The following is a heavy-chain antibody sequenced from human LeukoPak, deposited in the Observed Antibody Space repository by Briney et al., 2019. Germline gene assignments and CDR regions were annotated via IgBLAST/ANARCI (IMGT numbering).Heavy chain of an antibody. D-gene: IGHD6-13*01. Sequence: PGGSLRLSCAASGFTFSSYAMSWVRQAPGKGLEWVSAISGGGGSTYYADSVKGRFTISRDNSKNTLYLQMNSLRAEDTAVYYCAKVISSSWYEPFDYWGQGTLVTVSS. CDR1: GFTFSSYA. CDR2: ISGGGGST. CDR3: AKVISSSWYEPFDY. J-gene: IGHJ4*02. V-gene: IGHV3-23*01.